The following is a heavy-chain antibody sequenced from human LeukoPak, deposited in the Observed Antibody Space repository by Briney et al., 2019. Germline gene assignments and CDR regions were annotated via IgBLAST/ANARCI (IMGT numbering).Heavy chain of an antibody. CDR2: INHSGST. V-gene: IGHV4-34*01. Sequence: SETLSLTCAVYGGSFSGYYWSWICQPPGKGLEWIGEINHSGSTNYNPSLKSRVTISVDTSKNQFSLKLSSVTAADTAVYYCARVAPYSSSWYGWRRLNWFDPWGQGTLVTVSS. CDR3: ARVAPYSSSWYGWRRLNWFDP. CDR1: GGSFSGYY. J-gene: IGHJ5*02. D-gene: IGHD6-13*01.